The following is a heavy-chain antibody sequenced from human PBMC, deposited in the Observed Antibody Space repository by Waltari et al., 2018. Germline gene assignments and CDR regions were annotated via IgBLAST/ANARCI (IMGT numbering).Heavy chain of an antibody. Sequence: QVQLQQSGQGLVKPTQTLSLTCTVSGGPISSGGYHWSWIRQPAGKGLEWIGRIYTSGSTNYNPSLKSRVTISVDTSKNQFSLKLSSVTAADTAVYYCARDWITMTWGQGTLVTVSS. J-gene: IGHJ5*02. CDR2: IYTSGST. CDR1: GGPISSGGYH. V-gene: IGHV4-61*02. CDR3: ARDWITMT. D-gene: IGHD3-22*01.